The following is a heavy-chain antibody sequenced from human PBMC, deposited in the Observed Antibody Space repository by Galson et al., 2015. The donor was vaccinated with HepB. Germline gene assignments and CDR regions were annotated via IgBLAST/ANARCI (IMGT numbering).Heavy chain of an antibody. CDR3: TAKAGYRGETIFDY. CDR2: INSKSDAETT. Sequence: SLRLSCAASGFTFSKAWMAWVRQAPGKGLEWVGRINSKSDAETTDYAASVKGRFTISRDDSKTTVYLQMNSLRAEDTAVYYCTAKAGYRGETIFDYWGQGALVTVSS. D-gene: IGHD1-1*01. CDR1: GFTFSKAW. J-gene: IGHJ4*02. V-gene: IGHV3-15*01.